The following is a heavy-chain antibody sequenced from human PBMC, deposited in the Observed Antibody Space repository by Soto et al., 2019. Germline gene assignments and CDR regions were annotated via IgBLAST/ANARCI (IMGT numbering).Heavy chain of an antibody. V-gene: IGHV4-59*01. CDR2: IYYSGST. CDR3: ARHYSSSWYYFDY. Sequence: SETHSLTSTVSGGNIGSYYWSWIRQPPEKGLEWIGYIYYSGSTNYNPSLKSRVTISIDTSKNQFSLKLSSVTAADTAVYYCARHYSSSWYYFDYWGQGTLVTVSS. CDR1: GGNIGSYY. J-gene: IGHJ4*02. D-gene: IGHD6-13*01.